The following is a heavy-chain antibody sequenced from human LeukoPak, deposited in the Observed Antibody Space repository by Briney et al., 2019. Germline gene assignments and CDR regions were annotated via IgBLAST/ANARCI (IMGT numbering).Heavy chain of an antibody. CDR1: SYTFTRYG. Sequence: GASVKVSCKASSYTFTRYGINWVRQATGQGLEWMGWMNPNSGNTGYSQKLQGRIIMTRNSSISTAYMELSSLRSEDTAVYYCARKFLGSRGYYFDYWGQGTLVTVSS. V-gene: IGHV1-8*01. J-gene: IGHJ4*02. D-gene: IGHD3-10*01. CDR3: ARKFLGSRGYYFDY. CDR2: MNPNSGNT.